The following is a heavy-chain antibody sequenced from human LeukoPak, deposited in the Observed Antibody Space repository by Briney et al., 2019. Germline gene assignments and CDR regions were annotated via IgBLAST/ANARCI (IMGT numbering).Heavy chain of an antibody. J-gene: IGHJ4*02. V-gene: IGHV3-23*01. CDR2: ISGSGGST. CDR1: GFTFSSSA. D-gene: IGHD4-17*01. Sequence: PGRSLRLSCAVSGFTFSSSAMSWVRQAPGKGLEWVSAISGSGGSTYYADSVKGRFTISRDNSKNTLYLQMNSLRAEDTAVYYCAKAPNDYGDYGWGQGTLVTVSS. CDR3: AKAPNDYGDYG.